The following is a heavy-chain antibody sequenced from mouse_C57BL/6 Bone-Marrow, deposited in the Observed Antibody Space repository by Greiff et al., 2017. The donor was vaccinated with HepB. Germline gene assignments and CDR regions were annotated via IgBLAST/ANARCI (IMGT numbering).Heavy chain of an antibody. CDR3: ARERILPYYYGSSYPFAY. V-gene: IGHV1-9*01. CDR1: GYTFTGYW. Sequence: QVQLKESGAELMKPGASVKLSCKATGYTFTGYWIEWVKQRPGHGLEWIGEILPGSGSTNYNEKFKGKATFTADTSSNTAYMQLSSLTTEDSAIYYCARERILPYYYGSSYPFAYWGQGTLVTVSA. D-gene: IGHD1-1*01. CDR2: ILPGSGST. J-gene: IGHJ3*01.